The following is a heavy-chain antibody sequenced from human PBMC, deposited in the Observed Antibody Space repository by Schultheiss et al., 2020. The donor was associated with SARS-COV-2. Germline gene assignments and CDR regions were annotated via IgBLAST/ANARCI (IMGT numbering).Heavy chain of an antibody. CDR2: ISWNSGSI. Sequence: GGSLRLSCAASGFTFSSYSMNWVRQAPGKGLEWVSGISWNSGSIGYADSVKGRFTISRDNSKNTLYLQMNSLRAEDTAVYYCAKATLDYIYSIDYWATEPWSPSPQ. CDR1: GFTFSSYS. D-gene: IGHD3/OR15-3a*01. V-gene: IGHV3-48*01. CDR3: AKATLDYIYSIDY. J-gene: IGHJ4*01.